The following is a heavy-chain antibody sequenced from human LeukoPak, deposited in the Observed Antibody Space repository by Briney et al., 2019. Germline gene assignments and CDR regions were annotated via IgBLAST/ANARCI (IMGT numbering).Heavy chain of an antibody. CDR2: TSVDGKNK. CDR1: GFTFSNYA. CDR3: ARGKGGLYYGSGSQGGYFDF. Sequence: GGSLRLSCAAAGFTFSNYAMHWGRQAPGRGLEWVAATSVDGKNKFYADSVKGRFAIFRDNSTNTLYLQVDNLRAEETSVYLCARGKGGLYYGSGSQGGYFDFWGQGTRVTVSS. V-gene: IGHV3-30*09. J-gene: IGHJ4*02. D-gene: IGHD3-10*01.